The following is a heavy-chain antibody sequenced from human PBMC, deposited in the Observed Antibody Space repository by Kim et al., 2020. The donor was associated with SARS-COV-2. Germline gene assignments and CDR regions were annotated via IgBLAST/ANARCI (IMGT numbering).Heavy chain of an antibody. V-gene: IGHV4-34*01. CDR1: GGSFSGYY. CDR2: INHSGST. J-gene: IGHJ5*02. Sequence: SETLSLTCAVYGGSFSGYYWSWIRQPPGKGLEWIGEINHSGSTNYNPSLKSRVTISVDTSKNQFSMKLSSVTAADTAVYYCARDMVLRYFDKFDPWGHGT. D-gene: IGHD3-9*01. CDR3: ARDMVLRYFDKFDP.